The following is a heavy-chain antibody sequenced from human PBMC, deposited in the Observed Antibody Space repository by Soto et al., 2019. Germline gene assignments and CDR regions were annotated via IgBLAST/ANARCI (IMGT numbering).Heavy chain of an antibody. CDR2: INHSGST. Sequence: SETLSLTCAVYGGSFSGYYWSWIRQPPGKGLEWIGEINHSGSTNYNPSLKSRVTISVDTSKNQFSLKLSSVTAADTAVYYCARRGKLVVAATKGMDVWGQGTTVTVSS. D-gene: IGHD2-15*01. CDR1: GGSFSGYY. V-gene: IGHV4-34*01. J-gene: IGHJ6*02. CDR3: ARRGKLVVAATKGMDV.